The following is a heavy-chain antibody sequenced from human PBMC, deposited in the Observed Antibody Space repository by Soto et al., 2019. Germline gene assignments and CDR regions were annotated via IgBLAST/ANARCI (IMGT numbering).Heavy chain of an antibody. CDR1: GFTFSSYW. J-gene: IGHJ4*02. CDR2: VYHNGLT. D-gene: IGHD2-15*01. V-gene: IGHV4-4*02. CDR3: ARDAALPGEADRFDY. Sequence: GSLRLSCAASGFTFSSYWMSWVRQAPGKGLEWIGEVYHNGLTDYNPSLRGRATMSADMSKNQFSLRVTSVTDANTAIYYCARDAALPGEADRFDYWGQGALVTVSS.